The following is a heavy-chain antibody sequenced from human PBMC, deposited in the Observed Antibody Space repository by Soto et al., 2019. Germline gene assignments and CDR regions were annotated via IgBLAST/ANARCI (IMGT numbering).Heavy chain of an antibody. CDR2: IYTSGST. CDR1: GGSISSYY. Sequence: KASETLSLTCTVSGGSISSYYWSWIRQPAGKGLEWIGRIYTSGSTNYNPSLKSRVTMSVDTSKNQFSLKLSSVTAADTAVYYCARGGFGVVNRGRCEDVWGQXTTVTVSS. V-gene: IGHV4-4*07. CDR3: ARGGFGVVNRGRCEDV. D-gene: IGHD3-3*01. J-gene: IGHJ6*02.